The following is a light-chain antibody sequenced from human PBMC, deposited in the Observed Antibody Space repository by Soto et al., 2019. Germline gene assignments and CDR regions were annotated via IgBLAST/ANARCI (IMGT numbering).Light chain of an antibody. V-gene: IGLV2-14*01. CDR1: SSDVGSYDY. CDR3: SSYTRSSPVV. J-gene: IGLJ3*02. CDR2: EVS. Sequence: QSALTQPASVSGSPGQSITISCTGTSSDVGSYDYVSWYQQYPGKAPKLMINEVSNRPSGVSNRFSGSKSGNTASLTISGLQAEDEADYYCSSYTRSSPVVFGGGTKLTFL.